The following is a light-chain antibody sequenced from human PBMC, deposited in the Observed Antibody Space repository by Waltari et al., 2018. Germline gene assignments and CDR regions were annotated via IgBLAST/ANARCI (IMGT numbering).Light chain of an antibody. CDR1: QSVSSN. CDR2: DAS. J-gene: IGKJ4*01. V-gene: IGKV3-15*01. CDR3: QQYNSWPLT. Sequence: ELVMPQSPATLSVSRGERATLSRSASQSVSSNLAWYQQKPGQAPKLVIYDASTRATGIPARFSGSGSGTEFTLTIGSLQSEDFAVYYCQQYNSWPLTFGGGTKVEIK.